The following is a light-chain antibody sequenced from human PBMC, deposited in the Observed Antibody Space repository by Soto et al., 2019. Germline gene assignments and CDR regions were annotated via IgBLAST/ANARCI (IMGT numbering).Light chain of an antibody. CDR2: RAS. V-gene: IGKV1-5*03. CDR1: QTLNIW. J-gene: IGKJ1*01. Sequence: DIQMTQSPSTLSASVGDRVTITCRPSQTLNIWLAWYQQKPGKAPKLLIYRASSLETGVPSRLSGSGSGTEFTLTISSLQPDDFATYYYQQYNSVSRTFGQGTWVEV. CDR3: QQYNSVSRT.